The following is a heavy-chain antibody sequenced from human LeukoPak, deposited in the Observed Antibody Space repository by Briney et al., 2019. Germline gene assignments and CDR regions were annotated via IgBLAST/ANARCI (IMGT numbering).Heavy chain of an antibody. CDR1: GYRFTSYW. CDR3: ARQHDYYDSSGYTYFDY. V-gene: IGHV5-51*01. J-gene: IGHJ4*02. D-gene: IGHD3-22*01. CDR2: INPGDSDT. Sequence: GASLKISCKGSGYRFTSYWIGWVRPVPGKGLEWMGIINPGDSDTRYSPSFQGQVIISADKSINTAYLQWSSLKASDTAMYYCARQHDYYDSSGYTYFDYWGQGTLVTVSS.